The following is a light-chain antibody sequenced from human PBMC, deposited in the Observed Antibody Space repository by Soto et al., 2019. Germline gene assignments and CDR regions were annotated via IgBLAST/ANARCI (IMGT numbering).Light chain of an antibody. CDR2: AAS. J-gene: IGKJ2*01. CDR1: QGIRDD. V-gene: IGKV1-6*01. CDR3: LQDYNYPPT. Sequence: AIQMTQSPSSLSASVGDRVTITCRASQGIRDDLGWYQQKPGKAPKLLIYAASSLQSGVPSRFSGSGSGTDFTLTISSLQPEDFATYYFLQDYNYPPTFGQGTKLEIK.